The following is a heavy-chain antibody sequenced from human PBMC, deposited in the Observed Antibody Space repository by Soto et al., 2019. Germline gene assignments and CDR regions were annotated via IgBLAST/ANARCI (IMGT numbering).Heavy chain of an antibody. CDR2: FDPEDGET. J-gene: IGHJ4*02. V-gene: IGHV1-24*01. CDR3: ATYPLHPYYDFWSGPANFDY. CDR1: GYTLTELS. D-gene: IGHD3-3*01. Sequence: GASVKVSCKVSGYTLTELSMHWVRQAPGKGLEWMGGFDPEDGETIYAQKFQGRVTMTEDTSTDTAYMELSSLRSEDTAVYYCATYPLHPYYDFWSGPANFDYWGQGTLVTVSS.